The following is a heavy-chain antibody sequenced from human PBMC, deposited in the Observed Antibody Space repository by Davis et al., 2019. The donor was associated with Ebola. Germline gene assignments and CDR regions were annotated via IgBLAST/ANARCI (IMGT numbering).Heavy chain of an antibody. CDR1: GFTVTSKY. D-gene: IGHD3-9*01. Sequence: GEFLKISCAASGFTVTSKYMAWVRQTPEKGLEWVALLYSDGTTSYAASVKDRFFVSRDTSRNTLYLQMNSLRVEDTAVYYCTRATGRQDRDWPYFDYWGQGTLVTVSS. J-gene: IGHJ4*02. V-gene: IGHV3-53*01. CDR2: LYSDGTT. CDR3: TRATGRQDRDWPYFDY.